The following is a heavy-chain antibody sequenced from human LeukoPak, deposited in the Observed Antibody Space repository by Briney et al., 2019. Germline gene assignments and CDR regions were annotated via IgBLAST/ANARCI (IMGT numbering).Heavy chain of an antibody. CDR1: GFTFSDYY. J-gene: IGHJ4*02. V-gene: IGHV3-11*06. Sequence: GGSLRLSCAASGFTFSDYYMSWIRQAPGKGLEWVSYVSSSSSYTNYADSVKGRFTISRDNSKNTLYLQMNSLRAEDTAVYYCAKDSGFTVATDYWGQGTLVTVSS. CDR2: VSSSSSYT. CDR3: AKDSGFTVATDY. D-gene: IGHD4-17*01.